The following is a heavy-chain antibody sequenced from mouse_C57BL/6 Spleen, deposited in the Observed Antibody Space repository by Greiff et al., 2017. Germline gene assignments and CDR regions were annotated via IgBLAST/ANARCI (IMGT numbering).Heavy chain of an antibody. J-gene: IGHJ4*01. CDR2: INPSNGGT. V-gene: IGHV1-53*01. CDR3: ARDGGIYYGYVYARGD. CDR1: GYTFTSYW. D-gene: IGHD2-2*01. Sequence: QVQLQQPWTELVKPGASVKLSCKASGYTFTSYWMHWVKQRPGQGLAWIGNINPSNGGTNYNETFKSKATLAVDKSPRTAYRQLSRLTSEDSAVYYRARDGGIYYGYVYARGDWGQGGSVTV.